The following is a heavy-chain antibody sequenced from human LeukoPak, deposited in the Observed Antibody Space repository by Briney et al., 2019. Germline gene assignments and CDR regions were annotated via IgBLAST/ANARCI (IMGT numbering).Heavy chain of an antibody. CDR2: IRSKAYGGTT. CDR3: TRGGAYCGGDCYSFYAFDI. D-gene: IGHD2-21*02. Sequence: GGSLRLSCTASGFTFGDYAMSWVRQAPGKGLEWVGCIRSKAYGGTTEYAASVKGRFTISIDDSKSIAYLQMNSLKTEDTAVHYCTRGGAYCGGDCYSFYAFDIWGQGTMVTVSS. CDR1: GFTFGDYA. J-gene: IGHJ3*02. V-gene: IGHV3-49*04.